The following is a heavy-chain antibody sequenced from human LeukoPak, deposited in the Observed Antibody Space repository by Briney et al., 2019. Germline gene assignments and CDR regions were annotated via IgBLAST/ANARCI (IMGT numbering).Heavy chain of an antibody. CDR3: ARRRIGGYFDQ. V-gene: IGHV4-39*01. D-gene: IGHD3-16*01. Sequence: SETLSLTCTVTGGSISSSSDYCGWIRQPPGKGLEWIGSIYYSGSTYYNPSLKSRVTISVDTSKNQFSLKLSSVPAALTAVYYCARRRIGGYFDQGAQGTLVTVSS. CDR2: IYYSGST. J-gene: IGHJ4*02. CDR1: GGSISSSSDY.